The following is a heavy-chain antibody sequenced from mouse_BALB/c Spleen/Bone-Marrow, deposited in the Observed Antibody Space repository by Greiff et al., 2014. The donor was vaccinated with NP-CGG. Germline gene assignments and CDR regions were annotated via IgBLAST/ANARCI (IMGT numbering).Heavy chain of an antibody. CDR3: ARYDYGWYFSV. V-gene: IGHV14-3*02. CDR2: IDPANGNT. CDR1: GFNIKDIY. J-gene: IGHJ1*01. Sequence: EVQLVESGAELVKPGASVKLSCTASGFNIKDIYMHWVKQRPEQGLEWIGRIDPANGNTKYDPKFQGKATITADTSSNTAYLQLSSLTSEDPAVYSCARYDYGWYFSVWGAGTTVTVSS. D-gene: IGHD2-4*01.